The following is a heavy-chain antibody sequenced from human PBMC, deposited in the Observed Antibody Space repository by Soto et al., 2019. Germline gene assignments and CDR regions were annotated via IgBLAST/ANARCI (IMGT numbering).Heavy chain of an antibody. CDR1: GYTFNSYG. J-gene: IGHJ4*02. CDR2: ISAYNGNT. V-gene: IGHV1-18*01. CDR3: AGVIAAAVDFDY. Sequence: QVQLVQSGAEVKKPGASVKVSCKASGYTFNSYGISWVRQAPGQGLEWMGWISAYNGNTNYAQKLQGRVTMTTDTSTSTASMEMRSLRSDDTAVYYCAGVIAAAVDFDYWGQGTLVTVSS. D-gene: IGHD6-13*01.